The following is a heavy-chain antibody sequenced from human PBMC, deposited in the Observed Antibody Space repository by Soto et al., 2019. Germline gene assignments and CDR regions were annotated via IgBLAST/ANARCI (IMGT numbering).Heavy chain of an antibody. CDR1: GGSIISGGYY. CDR2: SYYSGNT. Sequence: SETLSLTCTVSGGSIISGGYYWIWIRQHPGKGLEWIGYSYYSGNTYYNPSLKSRLSISVDRSKNQFSLNLSSVTAADTAVYYCARGDYYESRSYYKLDYWGQGTPVHVSS. CDR3: ARGDYYESRSYYKLDY. J-gene: IGHJ4*02. D-gene: IGHD3-22*01. V-gene: IGHV4-31*03.